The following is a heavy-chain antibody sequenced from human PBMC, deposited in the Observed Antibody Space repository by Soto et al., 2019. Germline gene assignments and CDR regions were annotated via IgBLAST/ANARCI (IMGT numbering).Heavy chain of an antibody. J-gene: IGHJ5*02. D-gene: IGHD6-13*01. CDR3: ARGSTWQGRDWFDP. V-gene: IGHV4-39*01. CDR2: VSFSGSK. Sequence: PSETLSLTCTVSGGAISNTTYYWGWIRQPPGKRLEWIGSVSFSGSKYYNPSLESRVTFSIDTSKTLISLKVRSVTAADTAVYYCARGSTWQGRDWFDPWGQGTLVTVSS. CDR1: GGAISNTTYY.